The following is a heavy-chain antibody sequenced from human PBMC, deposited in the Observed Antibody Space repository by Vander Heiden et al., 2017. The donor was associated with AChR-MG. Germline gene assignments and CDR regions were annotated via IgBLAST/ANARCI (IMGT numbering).Heavy chain of an antibody. CDR3: AKIPTDGWIGYYNWFDP. D-gene: IGHD3-3*01. CDR2: ISGSGGST. Sequence: EVQLLESGGGLVQPGGSLRLSCAASGFTFSSYAMSWVRQAPGKGLEWVSAISGSGGSTYYADSVKGRFTISRDNSKNTLYLQMNSLRAEDTAVYYCAKIPTDGWIGYYNWFDPWGQVTLVTVSS. V-gene: IGHV3-23*01. CDR1: GFTFSSYA. J-gene: IGHJ5*02.